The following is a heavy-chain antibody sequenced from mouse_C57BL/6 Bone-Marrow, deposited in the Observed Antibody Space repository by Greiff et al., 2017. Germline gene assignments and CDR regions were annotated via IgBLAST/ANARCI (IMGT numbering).Heavy chain of an antibody. J-gene: IGHJ1*03. CDR1: GYTFTSYW. V-gene: IGHV1-59*01. D-gene: IGHD1-1*01. CDR2: IDPSDSYT. CDR3: ERFYGSSYWYFDV. Sequence: VQLQQPGAELVRPGTSVTLSCKASGYTFTSYWMHWVKQRPGQGLEWIGVIDPSDSYTNYNQKFKGKATLTVDTSSSTAYMQLSSLTSEDSAVYYCERFYGSSYWYFDVWGTGTTVTVSS.